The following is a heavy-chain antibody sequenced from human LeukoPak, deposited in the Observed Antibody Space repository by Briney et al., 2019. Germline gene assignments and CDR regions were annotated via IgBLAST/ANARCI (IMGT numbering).Heavy chain of an antibody. CDR1: GFNFSICA. CDR2: ISGSGDDA. V-gene: IGHV3-23*01. CDR3: AKHNGDWTRGTLLPRDSYFDY. J-gene: IGHJ4*02. D-gene: IGHD2/OR15-2a*01. Sequence: GGSLRLSCAASGFNFSICAMTWVRQASGQGLEWISVISGSGDDAYYADSVKGRFTISRDNSKNTLYLQMSSLRGEDTAVYFCAKHNGDWTRGTLLPRDSYFDYWGQGTLVTVSS.